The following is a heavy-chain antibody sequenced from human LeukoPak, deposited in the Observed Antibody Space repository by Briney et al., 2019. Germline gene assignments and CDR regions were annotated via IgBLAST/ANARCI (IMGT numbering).Heavy chain of an antibody. D-gene: IGHD6-19*01. V-gene: IGHV3-53*01. Sequence: GGSLRLSCAASGFTASTNYMNWIRQAPGKGLEWVSLIYGDGRTYYADSVKGRFIISRDNSKNTLYLQMNSLRAEDTAVYYCASKSSRAVTGTLNYWGQGTLVTVSS. CDR3: ASKSSRAVTGTLNY. CDR2: IYGDGRT. CDR1: GFTASTNY. J-gene: IGHJ4*02.